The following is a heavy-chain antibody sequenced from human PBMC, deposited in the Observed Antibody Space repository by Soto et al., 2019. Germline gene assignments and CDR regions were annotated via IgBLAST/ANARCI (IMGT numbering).Heavy chain of an antibody. CDR2: INAGNGNT. CDR3: ARAVAVAADFDS. V-gene: IGHV1-3*05. D-gene: IGHD6-19*01. Sequence: QVQLVQSGAEEKKPGASVKVSCKASGYTFTGYAMHWVRQAPGQRLEWMGWINAGNGNTKYSQKFQGRVTITRDTSASTAYMELRSLRSEDTAVYYCARAVAVAADFDSWGQGTLVTVSS. CDR1: GYTFTGYA. J-gene: IGHJ4*02.